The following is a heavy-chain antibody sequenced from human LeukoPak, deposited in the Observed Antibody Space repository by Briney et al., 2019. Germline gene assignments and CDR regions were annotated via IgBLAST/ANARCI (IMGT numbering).Heavy chain of an antibody. Sequence: GGSLRLSCAASGFTLNNYAMNWVRQAPGKGLEWVSVISGSVDDTAYANSVKGRFTISRDNSMNTLFLQMNSLRAEDTAVYFCAKGRSNSRYGSVDVWGQGTTVTVSS. CDR1: GFTLNNYA. V-gene: IGHV3-23*01. D-gene: IGHD2-2*01. CDR2: ISGSVDDT. CDR3: AKGRSNSRYGSVDV. J-gene: IGHJ6*02.